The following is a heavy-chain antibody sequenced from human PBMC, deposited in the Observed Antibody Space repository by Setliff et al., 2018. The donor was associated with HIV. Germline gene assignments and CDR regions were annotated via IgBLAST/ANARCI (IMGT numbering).Heavy chain of an antibody. CDR2: ISAYNGNT. J-gene: IGHJ3*02. CDR1: GCTFTSYG. D-gene: IGHD2-15*01. CDR3: ARDIVVVVAAPDAFDI. Sequence: GASVKVSCKASGCTFTSYGISWVRQAPGQGLEWMGWISAYNGNTNYAQKLQGRVTMTTDTSTSTAYMELRSLRSDDTAVYYCARDIVVVVAAPDAFDIWGQGTMVTVSS. V-gene: IGHV1-18*01.